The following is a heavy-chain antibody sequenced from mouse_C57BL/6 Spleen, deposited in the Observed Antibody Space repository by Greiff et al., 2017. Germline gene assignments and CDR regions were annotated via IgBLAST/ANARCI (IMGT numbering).Heavy chain of an antibody. J-gene: IGHJ3*01. D-gene: IGHD2-4*01. V-gene: IGHV1-66*01. Sequence: QVQLKQSGPELVKPGASVKISCKASGYSFTSYYIHWVKQRPGQGLEWIGWIYPGSGNTKYNEKFKGKATLTADTSSSTAYMQLSSLTSEDSAVYYCARSTLKGWFAYWGQGTLVTVSA. CDR2: IYPGSGNT. CDR3: ARSTLKGWFAY. CDR1: GYSFTSYY.